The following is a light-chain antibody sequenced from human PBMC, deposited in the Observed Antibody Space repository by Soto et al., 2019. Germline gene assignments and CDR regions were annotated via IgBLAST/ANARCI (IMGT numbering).Light chain of an antibody. J-gene: IGKJ2*01. CDR1: QSITNNY. CDR2: GAS. V-gene: IGKV3-20*01. CDR3: HQYLDSPNT. Sequence: EIVLTQSPDTLSLSPGERVTFSCRATQSITNNYVAWYQQKPGQAPRLLIYGASRRATGIPDRISGSGSGTDFTLSITGLEPEDFAVYYCHQYLDSPNTFGQGTKLEIK.